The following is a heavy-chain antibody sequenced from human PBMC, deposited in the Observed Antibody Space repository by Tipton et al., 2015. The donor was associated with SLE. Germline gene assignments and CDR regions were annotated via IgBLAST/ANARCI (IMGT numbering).Heavy chain of an antibody. Sequence: SLRLSCAVYGGSFSAYYWSWIRQPPGKGLEWVAVISDDGRSKDYADSVKGRFTISRDNSKNTLFLQMNSLRAEDTAVYYCARDLANDPVYSGIMDVWGKGTTVTVSS. CDR3: ARDLANDPVYSGIMDV. D-gene: IGHD3-10*02. CDR2: ISDDGRSK. V-gene: IGHV3-30*03. J-gene: IGHJ6*03. CDR1: GGSFSAYY.